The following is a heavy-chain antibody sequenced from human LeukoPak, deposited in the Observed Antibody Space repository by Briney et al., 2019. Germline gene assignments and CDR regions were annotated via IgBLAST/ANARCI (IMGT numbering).Heavy chain of an antibody. CDR3: ARTRYCSSASCGSYGMDV. J-gene: IGHJ6*02. Sequence: SETLSLTCTVSGVSISTAAYFWGWLRQPPGKGLEWIGSIYYSGSTYSNPSLKSRVTISVDTSRSQFSLKLSSVTAADSAVYYCARTRYCSSASCGSYGMDVWGQGTTVTVSS. D-gene: IGHD2-2*01. V-gene: IGHV4-39*01. CDR2: IYYSGST. CDR1: GVSISTAAYF.